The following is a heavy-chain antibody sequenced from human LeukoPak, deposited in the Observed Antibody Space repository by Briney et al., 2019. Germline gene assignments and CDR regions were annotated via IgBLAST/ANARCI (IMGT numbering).Heavy chain of an antibody. V-gene: IGHV4-39*07. D-gene: IGHD1-7*01. Sequence: SETLSLTCAVSGGSISSSSYYWGWIRQPPGKGLEWIGSVYYRGNTYYNPSLKSRVTTSVDTSKNQFSLKVSSMTAADTAVYYCARGDWKYGDFDRWGQGTLATVSS. J-gene: IGHJ4*02. CDR2: VYYRGNT. CDR1: GGSISSSSYY. CDR3: ARGDWKYGDFDR.